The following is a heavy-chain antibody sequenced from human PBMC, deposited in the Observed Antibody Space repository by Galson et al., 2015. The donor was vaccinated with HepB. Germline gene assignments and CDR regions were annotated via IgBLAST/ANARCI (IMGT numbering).Heavy chain of an antibody. Sequence: SLRLSCAASGFTFSDYYMSWIRQAPGKGLEWVSYISSSSSYTNYADSVKGRFTISRDNSKNTLYLQMNSLRAEDTAVYYCAGDRSSWGIDYWGQGILVTVSS. D-gene: IGHD3-16*01. V-gene: IGHV3-11*06. J-gene: IGHJ4*02. CDR1: GFTFSDYY. CDR3: AGDRSSWGIDY. CDR2: ISSSSSYT.